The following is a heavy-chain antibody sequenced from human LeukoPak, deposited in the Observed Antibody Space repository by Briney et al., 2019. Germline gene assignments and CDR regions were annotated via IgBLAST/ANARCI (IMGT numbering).Heavy chain of an antibody. CDR3: AREPEARGYYYYYMDV. CDR2: IIPIFGTA. V-gene: IGHV1-69*05. CDR1: GGTFSSYA. J-gene: IGHJ6*03. Sequence: SVKVPCKASGGTFSSYAISWVRQAPGQGLEWMGRIIPIFGTANYAQKFQGRVTITTDESTSTAYMELSSLRSEDTAVYYCAREPEARGYYYYYMDVWGKGTTVTVSS.